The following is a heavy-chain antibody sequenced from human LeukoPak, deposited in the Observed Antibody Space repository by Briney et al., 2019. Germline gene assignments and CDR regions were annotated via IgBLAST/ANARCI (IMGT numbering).Heavy chain of an antibody. J-gene: IGHJ4*02. CDR1: GFTFSSYA. CDR3: AKSIAARPSYFDY. D-gene: IGHD6-6*01. V-gene: IGHV3-23*01. Sequence: GGSLRLSCAASGFTFSSYAMSWVRQAPGKRLEWVSAISGSGGSTYYADSVKGRFTISRDNSKNTLYLQMNSLRAEDTAVYYCAKSIAARPSYFDYWGQGTLVTVSS. CDR2: ISGSGGST.